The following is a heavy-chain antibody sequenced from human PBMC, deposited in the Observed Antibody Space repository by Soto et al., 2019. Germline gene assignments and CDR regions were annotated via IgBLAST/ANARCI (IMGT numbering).Heavy chain of an antibody. CDR1: GYPLTNYG. V-gene: IGHV1-18*04. CDR2: INPYNGNT. J-gene: IGHJ4*02. Sequence: GPSVTVSCKSSGYPLTNYGVIWLRQAPVQVLELMGWINPYNGNTNYAQKVQGRVTMTTDTSTSTAYMELRSLRSDDTAVYYCARVPTDSSGYYKYYFDYWGQGNLVNVSA. D-gene: IGHD3-22*01. CDR3: ARVPTDSSGYYKYYFDY.